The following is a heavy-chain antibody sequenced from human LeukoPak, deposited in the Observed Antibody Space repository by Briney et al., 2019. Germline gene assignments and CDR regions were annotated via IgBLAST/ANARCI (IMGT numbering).Heavy chain of an antibody. V-gene: IGHV3-21*01. CDR2: ISSSSSYI. CDR1: GFTFSSYS. Sequence: GGSLRLSCAASGFTFSSYSMNWVRQAPGKGLGWVSSISSSSSYIYYADSVKGRFTISRDNSKNTLYLQMNNLRAEDTAVYYCARSPQGKSGSPPYYFDYWGQGTLVTVSS. J-gene: IGHJ4*02. D-gene: IGHD1-26*01. CDR3: ARSPQGKSGSPPYYFDY.